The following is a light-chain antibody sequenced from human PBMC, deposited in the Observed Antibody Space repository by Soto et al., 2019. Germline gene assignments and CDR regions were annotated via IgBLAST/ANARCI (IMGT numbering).Light chain of an antibody. CDR2: DVN. Sequence: QSVLAQPASVSGSPGQSITISCTGTSSDVGGYNYVSWYQHHPGKAPKLLIYDVNNRPSGVSDRFSGSKSGNTASLTISELQTEDEADYYCSSYTSIITVVFGGGTK. J-gene: IGLJ2*01. CDR1: SSDVGGYNY. CDR3: SSYTSIITVV. V-gene: IGLV2-14*01.